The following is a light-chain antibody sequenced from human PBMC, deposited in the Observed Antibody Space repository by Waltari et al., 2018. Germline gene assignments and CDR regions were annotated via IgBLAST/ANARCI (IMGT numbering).Light chain of an antibody. CDR2: KAS. CDR1: QGLGSW. Sequence: DIQMTQSPSTLSASVGDRVTITCRASQGLGSWLAWFQQKPGKAPDLLIYKASNLESGVPSRFSGSGYGREFTLTITSLQADDFATYYCQQYNTYPYTFGQGTKLEVK. V-gene: IGKV1-5*03. J-gene: IGKJ2*01. CDR3: QQYNTYPYT.